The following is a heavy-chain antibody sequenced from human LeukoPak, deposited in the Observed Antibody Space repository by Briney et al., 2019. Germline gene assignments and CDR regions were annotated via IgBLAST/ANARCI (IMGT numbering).Heavy chain of an antibody. CDR1: GFTFSTYS. V-gene: IGHV3-48*04. CDR2: IGRGIT. J-gene: IGHJ4*02. Sequence: PGGSLRLSCAASGFTFSTYSMNWVRQAPGKGLEWVAHIGRGITYADSVKGRFTISRDNTKSSVYLQMDSLRAEDTAVYYCARDAPAGEKPEYFFDYWGQGTLVTVSS. CDR3: ARDAPAGEKPEYFFDY.